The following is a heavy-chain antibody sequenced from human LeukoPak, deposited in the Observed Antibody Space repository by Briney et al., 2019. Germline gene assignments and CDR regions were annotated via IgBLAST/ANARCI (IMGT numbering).Heavy chain of an antibody. J-gene: IGHJ5*02. D-gene: IGHD3-22*01. CDR1: GCTSTSYG. Sequence: ASVKVSCKASGCTSTSYGISWVRQAPGQGLEWMGWISAYNGNTNYAQKLQGRVTMTTDTSTSTAYMELRSLRSDDTAVYYCARDRAYYYDSSAPPIRFDPWGQGTLVTVSS. V-gene: IGHV1-18*01. CDR3: ARDRAYYYDSSAPPIRFDP. CDR2: ISAYNGNT.